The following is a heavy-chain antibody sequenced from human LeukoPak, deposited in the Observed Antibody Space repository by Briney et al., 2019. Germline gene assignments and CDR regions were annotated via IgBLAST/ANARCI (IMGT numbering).Heavy chain of an antibody. CDR1: GFSFTSNW. CDR2: IYPADSDT. V-gene: IGHV5-51*01. J-gene: IGHJ4*02. Sequence: GESLKISCKCSGFSFTSNWIGWVRQMPGKGLERMGIIYPADSDTRYSPSFQRQVTISADTSINTPYLQWTSLKASDTAMYYWARDLDSRFDSWGQGTLVTVSS. CDR3: ARDLDSRFDS. D-gene: IGHD3-22*01.